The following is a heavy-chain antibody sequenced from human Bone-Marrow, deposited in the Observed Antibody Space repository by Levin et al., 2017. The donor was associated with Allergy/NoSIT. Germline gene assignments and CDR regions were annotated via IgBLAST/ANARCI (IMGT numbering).Heavy chain of an antibody. D-gene: IGHD2-8*02. J-gene: IGHJ6*03. CDR2: ISDSGKI. Sequence: SETLSLTCTVSGGSISNTDYYWGRIRQPPGMGLEWIGSISDSGKIYYNPSLNSRATMSVDTSKKQVSLTLTSVTAADTAVYYCASLGCTGGGCVFHVYYYMDVWGKGTTVTVSS. V-gene: IGHV4-39*01. CDR3: ASLGCTGGGCVFHVYYYMDV. CDR1: GGSISNTDYY.